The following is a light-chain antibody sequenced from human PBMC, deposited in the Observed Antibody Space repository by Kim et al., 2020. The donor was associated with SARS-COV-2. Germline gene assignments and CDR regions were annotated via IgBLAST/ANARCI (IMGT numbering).Light chain of an antibody. V-gene: IGLV2-14*01. CDR3: SSYTYSSTV. J-gene: IGLJ2*01. CDR2: DVS. Sequence: QSVLTQPASVSGSPGQSITIPCTGTSSDVGGYNYVSWYQQHPGKVPKLMIYDVSKWPPGVSNRFSGSKSGNTASLTISGLQAEDEADYYCSSYTYSSTVFGGGTQLTVL. CDR1: SSDVGGYNY.